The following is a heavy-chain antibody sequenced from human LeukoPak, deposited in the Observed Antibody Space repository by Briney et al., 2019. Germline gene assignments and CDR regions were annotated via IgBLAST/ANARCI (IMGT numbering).Heavy chain of an antibody. V-gene: IGHV1-2*02. CDR3: ARASGITMVRGVIKGWFDP. CDR1: GYTFTGYY. Sequence: ASVKVSCKASGYTFTGYYMHWVRQAPGQGLEWMGWINPNSGGTNYTQKFQGRVTMTRDTSISTAYMELSRLRSDDTAVYYCARASGITMVRGVIKGWFDPWGQGTLVTVSS. CDR2: INPNSGGT. D-gene: IGHD3-10*01. J-gene: IGHJ5*02.